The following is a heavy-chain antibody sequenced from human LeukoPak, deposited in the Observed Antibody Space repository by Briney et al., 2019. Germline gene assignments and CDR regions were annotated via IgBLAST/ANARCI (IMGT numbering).Heavy chain of an antibody. CDR3: ARRLTQYDCFDP. V-gene: IGHV6-1*01. Sequence: SQTLSLTCAISGDSVPSNSVTWNWIRQSPSRGLEWLGRTYYRSTWYNDYAVSVRGRITVNPDTSKNQFPLHLNSVTPEDTAVYYCARRLTQYDCFDPWGQGILVTVSS. J-gene: IGHJ5*02. CDR1: GDSVPSNSVT. D-gene: IGHD2-2*01. CDR2: TYYRSTWYN.